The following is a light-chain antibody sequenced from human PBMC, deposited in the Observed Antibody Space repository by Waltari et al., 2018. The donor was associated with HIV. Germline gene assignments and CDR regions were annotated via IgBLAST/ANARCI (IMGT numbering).Light chain of an antibody. CDR3: AAWDDSLNGVL. Sequence: QSVLTQPPSASGTPGQRVTISCSGGSSNVGSNTVSWYKHLPGTATKLLIYNDRRRPSGVPDRFSGSKSGTSASLTISGLQSEDEAEYYCAAWDDSLNGVLFGGGTKLTVL. V-gene: IGLV1-44*01. CDR2: NDR. CDR1: SSNVGSNT. J-gene: IGLJ2*01.